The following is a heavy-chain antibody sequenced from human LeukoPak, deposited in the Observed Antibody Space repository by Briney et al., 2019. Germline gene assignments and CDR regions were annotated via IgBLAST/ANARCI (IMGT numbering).Heavy chain of an antibody. V-gene: IGHV4-59*01. Sequence: SETLSLTCTVSGGSISGYYWSWIRQPPGKGLEWIGYIHYSGSTNYNPSLKSRVTISVDTSKNQFFLRLSSVTAADTALYYCARAWGTDSAFDIWGQGTMVTVSP. CDR2: IHYSGST. J-gene: IGHJ3*02. D-gene: IGHD3-16*01. CDR1: GGSISGYY. CDR3: ARAWGTDSAFDI.